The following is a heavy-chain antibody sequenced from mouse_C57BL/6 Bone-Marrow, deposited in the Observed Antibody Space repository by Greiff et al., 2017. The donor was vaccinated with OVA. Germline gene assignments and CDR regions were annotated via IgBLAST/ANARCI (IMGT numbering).Heavy chain of an antibody. CDR3: ARPVRKRYFDV. CDR1: GFTFSSYG. D-gene: IGHD1-1*01. CDR2: ISSGGSYT. J-gene: IGHJ1*03. V-gene: IGHV5-6*01. Sequence: EVQLVESGGDLVKPGGSLKLSCAASGFTFSSYGMSWVRQTPDKRLEWVATISSGGSYTYYPDSVKGRITISRDNAKNTLYLQLSSLKSEDTAMYYCARPVRKRYFDVWGTGTTVTVSS.